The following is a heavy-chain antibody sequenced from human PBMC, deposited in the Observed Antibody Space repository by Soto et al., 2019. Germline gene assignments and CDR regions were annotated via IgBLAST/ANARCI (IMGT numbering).Heavy chain of an antibody. CDR3: ARDRKPYYYYGMDV. CDR2: IIPIFGTA. CDR1: GGTVRSYS. J-gene: IGHJ6*02. V-gene: IGHV1-69*06. Sequence: GASVKVSCKASGGTVRSYSISWVRQARGQGLEWMGGIIPIFGTANYAQKFQGRVTITADKSTSTAYMELSSLRSEDTAVYYCARDRKPYYYYGMDVWGQGTTVTVSS.